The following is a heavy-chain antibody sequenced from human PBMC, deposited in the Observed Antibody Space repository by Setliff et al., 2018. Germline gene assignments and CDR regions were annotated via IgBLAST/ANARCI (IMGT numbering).Heavy chain of an antibody. D-gene: IGHD1-26*01. V-gene: IGHV4-61*09. Sequence: PSETLSLTCTVSGGPINSGPYYWTWIRQSAGKGLEWIGQIYSKGSMYYNPSLKSRVTISADSSKSQFFLGLNSVTAADTAVYYCARGDSSGNNYPVLDYWGQGILVTVS. CDR3: ARGDSSGNNYPVLDY. CDR1: GGPINSGPYY. CDR2: IYSKGSM. J-gene: IGHJ4*02.